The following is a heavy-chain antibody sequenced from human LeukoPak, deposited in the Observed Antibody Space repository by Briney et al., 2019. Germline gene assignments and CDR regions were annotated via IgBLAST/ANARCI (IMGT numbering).Heavy chain of an antibody. CDR1: GFTFSTYW. CDR3: GRVAHNSSGYYFNDY. D-gene: IGHD3-22*01. V-gene: IGHV3-74*01. J-gene: IGHJ4*02. Sequence: GGSLRLSCTASGFTFSTYWMQWVRQAPGKGLVWVSRINNDESSTNYADAVKGRFIISRDNAKNTLYLQMNSLRAEDTAAYFCGRVAHNSSGYYFNDYWGQGTLVTVSS. CDR2: INNDESST.